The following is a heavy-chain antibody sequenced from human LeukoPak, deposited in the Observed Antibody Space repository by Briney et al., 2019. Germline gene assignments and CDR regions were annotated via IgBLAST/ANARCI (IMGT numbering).Heavy chain of an antibody. CDR3: ARWDNPYFDY. V-gene: IGHV4-30-4*01. J-gene: IGHJ4*02. Sequence: SQTLSLTCTVSGGSISSGDYYWRWVRQPPGTGLEWIGYIYYSGSTYYNPSLKSRVTISVNTSKNQFSLKLSSVTAADTAVYYCARWDNPYFDYWGQGTLVTVSS. D-gene: IGHD1-14*01. CDR1: GGSISSGDYY. CDR2: IYYSGST.